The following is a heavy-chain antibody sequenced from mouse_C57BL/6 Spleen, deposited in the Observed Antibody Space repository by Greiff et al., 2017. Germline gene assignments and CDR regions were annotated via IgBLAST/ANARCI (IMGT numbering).Heavy chain of an antibody. CDR2: IDPANGNT. Sequence: VQLKQSVAELVRPGASVKLSCTASGFNIKNTYMHWVKQRPEQGLEWIGRIDPANGNTKYAPKFQGKATITADTSSNTAYLQLSSLTSEDTAIYYCATPSYYGNYYFDYWGQGTTLTVSS. D-gene: IGHD2-1*01. V-gene: IGHV14-3*01. CDR3: ATPSYYGNYYFDY. CDR1: GFNIKNTY. J-gene: IGHJ2*01.